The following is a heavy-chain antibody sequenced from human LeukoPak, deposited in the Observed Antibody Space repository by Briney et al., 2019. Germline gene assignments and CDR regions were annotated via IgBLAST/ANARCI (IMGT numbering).Heavy chain of an antibody. D-gene: IGHD5-18*01. CDR1: GGSFSGYY. V-gene: IGHV4-34*01. Sequence: SETLSLTCAVYGGSFSGYYWSWIRPPPGKGLEWIGEINHSGSTNYNPSLKSRATISVDTSKNQFSLKLSSVTAADTAVYYCAREAWIQLWFFDYWGQGTLVTVSS. CDR3: AREAWIQLWFFDY. J-gene: IGHJ4*02. CDR2: INHSGST.